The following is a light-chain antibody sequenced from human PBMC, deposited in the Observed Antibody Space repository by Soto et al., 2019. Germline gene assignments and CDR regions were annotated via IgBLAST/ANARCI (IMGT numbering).Light chain of an antibody. V-gene: IGKV1-5*01. CDR3: QQYNNWPPRT. Sequence: DIQMTQSPSTLSASVGDRVTITCRASQSITTWLAWYQQKPGKAPKLLIYGASTRATGIPARFSGSGSGTEFTLTISSLQSEDFAVYYCQQYNNWPPRTFGQGTKVEIK. CDR1: QSITTW. CDR2: GAS. J-gene: IGKJ1*01.